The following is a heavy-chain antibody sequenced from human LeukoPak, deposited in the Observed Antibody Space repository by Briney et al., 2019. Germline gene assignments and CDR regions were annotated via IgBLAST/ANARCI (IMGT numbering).Heavy chain of an antibody. V-gene: IGHV3-23*01. D-gene: IGHD2-8*01. Sequence: GGSLRLSCAASGFTFRSYAMSWVRQAPGKGLEWVSAISGSGGSTYYADSVKGRFTISRDNSKNTLYLQMNSLRAEDTAVYYCAKGDIVLMYYYMDVWGKGTTVTVSS. CDR2: ISGSGGST. CDR3: AKGDIVLMYYYMDV. J-gene: IGHJ6*03. CDR1: GFTFRSYA.